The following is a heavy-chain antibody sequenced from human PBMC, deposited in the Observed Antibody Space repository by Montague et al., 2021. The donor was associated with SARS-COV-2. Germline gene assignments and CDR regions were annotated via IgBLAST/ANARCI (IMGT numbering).Heavy chain of an antibody. CDR3: ARDLSRAFCEGDSCYSENWFAP. J-gene: IGHJ5*02. Sequence: SETRSLTCTVSGDSITSYYWTWIRQPPGKGLEWIGYVYFPGSVKYNPSLNSRVTMSIDTSKNQFSLELTSVTAADTAIYYCARDLSRAFCEGDSCYSENWFAPWGQGTLVTVSS. CDR2: VYFPGSV. D-gene: IGHD2-21*02. V-gene: IGHV4-59*01. CDR1: GDSITSYY.